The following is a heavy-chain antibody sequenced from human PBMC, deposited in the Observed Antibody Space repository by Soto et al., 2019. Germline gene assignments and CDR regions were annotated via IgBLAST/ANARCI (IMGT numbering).Heavy chain of an antibody. CDR2: ISSSSSYI. CDR1: GFTFSSYS. D-gene: IGHD3-10*01. J-gene: IGHJ4*02. CDR3: ASDPGYYYGSGSPAFDY. Sequence: EVQLVESGGGLVKPGGSLRLSCAASGFTFSSYSMNWVRQAPGKGLEWVSSISSSSSYIYYADSVKGRFTISRDNAKNSLYLQMNSLRDEDTAVYYCASDPGYYYGSGSPAFDYGGQGTLVTVSS. V-gene: IGHV3-21*01.